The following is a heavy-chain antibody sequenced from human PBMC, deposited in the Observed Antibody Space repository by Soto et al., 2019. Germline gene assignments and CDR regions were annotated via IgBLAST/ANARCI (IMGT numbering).Heavy chain of an antibody. V-gene: IGHV3-53*01. CDR2: IYSGGST. Sequence: PGGSLRLSCAASGFTVSSNYMRWVRQAPGKGLDWVSVIYSGGSTDNADSVKGRFTISRDNSKNTLYLQMNSLRAEDTAVYYCAGGYCTNGVCHATPYYYGMDVWGQGTTVTVSS. CDR1: GFTVSSNY. J-gene: IGHJ6*02. CDR3: AGGYCTNGVCHATPYYYGMDV. D-gene: IGHD2-8*01.